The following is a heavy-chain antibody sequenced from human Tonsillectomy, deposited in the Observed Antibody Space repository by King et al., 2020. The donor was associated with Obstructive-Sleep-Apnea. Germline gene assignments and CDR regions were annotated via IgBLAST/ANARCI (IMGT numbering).Heavy chain of an antibody. Sequence: QLQESGPGLVKPSETLSLTCTVSGDSINSGYYWGWIRQPPGKGLEWLATIYHSGSTYYNPSLKSRVSISIDTSKNQFSLRLTSVTAADTAVYYCATGRWLTYFNSWGQGTLVTVSS. CDR2: IYHSGST. V-gene: IGHV4-38-2*02. CDR3: ATGRWLTYFNS. CDR1: GDSINSGYY. J-gene: IGHJ4*02. D-gene: IGHD6-19*01.